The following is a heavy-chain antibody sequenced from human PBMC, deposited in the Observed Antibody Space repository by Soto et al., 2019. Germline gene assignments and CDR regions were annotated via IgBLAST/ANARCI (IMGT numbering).Heavy chain of an antibody. D-gene: IGHD6-19*01. J-gene: IGHJ4*02. CDR2: LYYSVST. Sequence: PSEALSLPCTVSVGAVSSFFWSWLRQPPGKGLEWVGYLYYSVSTHYSPSLKSRVTISVDTSKNQFSLKLNSVTAADTAVYYCARVRHGWAFFDYWSQGTLVTVSS. V-gene: IGHV4-59*02. CDR3: ARVRHGWAFFDY. CDR1: VGAVSSFF.